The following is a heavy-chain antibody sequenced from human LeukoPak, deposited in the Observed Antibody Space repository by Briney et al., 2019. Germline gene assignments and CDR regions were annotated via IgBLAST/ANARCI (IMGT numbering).Heavy chain of an antibody. D-gene: IGHD3-22*01. CDR1: GYTFNNYC. CDR2: INPYYGST. V-gene: IGHV1-46*02. Sequence: ASVKLSCKASGYTFNNYCMQWVRQAPGQGVEWVGIINPYYGSTSYAQKFKGRLTMARDTSTGTAYMELSGLRSEDTDVCYCARSLYDSSGDLYNYFGMDVWGQGTTVTVSS. CDR3: ARSLYDSSGDLYNYFGMDV. J-gene: IGHJ6*02.